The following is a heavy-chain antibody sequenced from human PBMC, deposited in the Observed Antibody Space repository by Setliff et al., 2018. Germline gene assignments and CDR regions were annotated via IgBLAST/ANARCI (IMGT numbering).Heavy chain of an antibody. V-gene: IGHV4-61*02. Sequence: PSETLSLTCTVSGHSISNGSYSWTWIRQPAGKGLEWIGRIFTAGNTDYNPSLKSRVTISLDNSKNTLYLQMSSLRADDTAMYYCARDQFRNSGGLYSWGQGTLVTVSS. CDR3: ARDQFRNSGGLYS. CDR1: GHSISNGSYS. J-gene: IGHJ5*02. D-gene: IGHD1-7*01. CDR2: IFTAGNT.